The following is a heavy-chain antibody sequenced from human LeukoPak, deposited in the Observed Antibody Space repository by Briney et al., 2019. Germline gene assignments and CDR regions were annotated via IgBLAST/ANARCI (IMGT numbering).Heavy chain of an antibody. CDR2: ISSSSSYI. CDR3: ARDKGDQYQEVIFDY. CDR1: GFTFSSYS. Sequence: GGSLRLSRAASGFTFSSYSMNWVRQAPGKGLEWVSSISSSSSYIYYADSVKGRFTISRDNAKNSLYLQTNSLRAEDTAVYYCARDKGDQYQEVIFDYWGQGTLVTVSS. D-gene: IGHD2-21*02. V-gene: IGHV3-21*01. J-gene: IGHJ4*02.